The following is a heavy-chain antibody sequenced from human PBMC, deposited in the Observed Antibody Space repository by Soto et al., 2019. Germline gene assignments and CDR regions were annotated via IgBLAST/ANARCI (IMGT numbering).Heavy chain of an antibody. D-gene: IGHD3-22*01. CDR1: GGTIDSGDYY. CDR3: AKGGYYYDSSGYYLPFDY. J-gene: IGHJ4*02. CDR2: VYYSGTT. Sequence: PSETLSLTCTVSGGTIDSGDYYWSWIRQPPGKGLEWIGYVYYSGTTNYNPFLKSRVTLSLDKSKNQFSLKRNSVTAADTAVYYCAKGGYYYDSSGYYLPFDYWGQGTLVTVSS. V-gene: IGHV4-61*08.